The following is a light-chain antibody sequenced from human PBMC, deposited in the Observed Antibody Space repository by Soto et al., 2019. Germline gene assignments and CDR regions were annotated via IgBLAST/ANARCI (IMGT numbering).Light chain of an antibody. CDR1: QSVSSN. V-gene: IGKV3-15*01. J-gene: IGKJ2*01. CDR2: GAS. CDR3: QQYNNWPPKQYT. Sequence: EIVMTQSPATLSVSPGERATLSCRASQSVSSNLAWYQHKPGQAPRLLIYGASTRATGIPARFSASGSGTEFYLTISSLQSEDFAVYYCQQYNNWPPKQYTFGQGTKLQIK.